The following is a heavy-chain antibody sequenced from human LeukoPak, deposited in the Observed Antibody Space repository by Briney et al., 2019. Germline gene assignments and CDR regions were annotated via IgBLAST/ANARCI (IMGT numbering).Heavy chain of an antibody. D-gene: IGHD3-10*02. CDR2: IDGGSRSI. Sequence: GGSLRLSCAASGFTFSTYSMNWVRQAPGQGLEWLSYIDGGSRSIYYADSVKGRFTISRDNAKNSLYLQMNSLRAEDTAVYYCAELGITMIGGVWGKGTTVTISS. CDR3: AELGITMIGGV. V-gene: IGHV3-48*01. CDR1: GFTFSTYS. J-gene: IGHJ6*04.